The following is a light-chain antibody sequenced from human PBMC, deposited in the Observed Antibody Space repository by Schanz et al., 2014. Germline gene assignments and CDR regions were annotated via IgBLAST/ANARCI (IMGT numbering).Light chain of an antibody. CDR1: QSISSW. Sequence: DIQMTQSPSTLSASVGDRVTLTCRASQSISSWLAWYQQNPGKAPQLLIYDASSLESGVPSRFSGSGSGTEFTLTISSLQPDDFATYYCQQYYSYSPTFGQGTRVEIK. J-gene: IGKJ1*01. CDR2: DAS. CDR3: QQYYSYSPT. V-gene: IGKV1-5*01.